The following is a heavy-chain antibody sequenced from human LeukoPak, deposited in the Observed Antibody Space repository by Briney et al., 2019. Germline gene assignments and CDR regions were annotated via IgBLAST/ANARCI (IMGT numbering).Heavy chain of an antibody. V-gene: IGHV3-23*01. Sequence: GGSLRLSCAASGFTLRNYAMSWVRQAPGKGLEWVSAISGSGGSTYYADSVKGRFTISRDNSKNTLYLQMNSLRAEDTAVYYCAKEGNSRGYSYGFRLSWGQGTLVTVSS. CDR1: GFTLRNYA. CDR3: AKEGNSRGYSYGFRLS. CDR2: ISGSGGST. D-gene: IGHD5-18*01. J-gene: IGHJ5*02.